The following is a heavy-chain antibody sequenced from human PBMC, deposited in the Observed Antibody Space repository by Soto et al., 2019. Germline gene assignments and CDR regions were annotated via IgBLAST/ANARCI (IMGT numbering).Heavy chain of an antibody. Sequence: KPSETLSLTCAVYGGSFSGYYWSWIRQPPGKGLEWIGEINHSGSTNYNPSLKSRVTISVDTSKNQFSLKLSSVTAADTAVYYCASSHPNYYYYYGMDVWGQGTTVTVSS. J-gene: IGHJ6*02. CDR3: ASSHPNYYYYYGMDV. V-gene: IGHV4-34*01. CDR1: GGSFSGYY. CDR2: INHSGST.